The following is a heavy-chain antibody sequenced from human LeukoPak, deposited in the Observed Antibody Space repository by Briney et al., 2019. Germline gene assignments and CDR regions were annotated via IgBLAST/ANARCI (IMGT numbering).Heavy chain of an antibody. V-gene: IGHV4-59*01. CDR1: GGSISSYY. D-gene: IGHD3-3*01. CDR3: ARVEYYDFWSGYMAFDI. CDR2: IYYSGST. Sequence: SETLSLTCTVSGGSISSYYWSWIRQPPGKGLEWIGYIYYSGSTSYNPSLKSRVTISVDTSKNQFSLKLSSVTAADTAVYYCARVEYYDFWSGYMAFDIWGQGTMVTVSS. J-gene: IGHJ3*02.